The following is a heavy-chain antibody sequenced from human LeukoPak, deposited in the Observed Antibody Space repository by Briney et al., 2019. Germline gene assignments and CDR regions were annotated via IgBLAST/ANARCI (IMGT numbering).Heavy chain of an antibody. V-gene: IGHV4-34*01. Sequence: SETLSLTCAVYGRSFSGYYWNWLRQPPGKGLEWIGEINHSGSTNYNPSLKSRVTISVDTSKNQFSLKLSSVTAADTAVYYCATGGRWPYDYWGQGTLVTVSS. J-gene: IGHJ4*02. CDR1: GRSFSGYY. D-gene: IGHD5-24*01. CDR2: INHSGST. CDR3: ATGGRWPYDY.